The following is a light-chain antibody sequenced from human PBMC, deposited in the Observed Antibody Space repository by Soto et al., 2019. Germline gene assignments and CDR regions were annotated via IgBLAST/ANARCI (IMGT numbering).Light chain of an antibody. CDR3: QQFGTTIT. CDR2: CVT. CDR1: QSVSSNY. V-gene: IGKV3-20*01. Sequence: EIVVTHSPDSLSLSSGERATLSCRASQSVSSNYLAWYQQKSGQAPRILIYCVTSRATGIPDRIGSSGSRKDFILTISRLEHEDSADYYYQQFGTTITFGQGTRLEIK. J-gene: IGKJ5*01.